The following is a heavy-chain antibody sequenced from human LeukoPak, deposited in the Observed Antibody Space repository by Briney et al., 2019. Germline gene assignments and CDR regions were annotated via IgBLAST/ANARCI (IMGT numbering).Heavy chain of an antibody. CDR1: GFTFSSHW. Sequence: GGSLRLSCAASGFTFSSHWMSWVRQAPGKGLEWVANIKQDGSEKYYVDSVKGRFTISRDNAKNSLYLQMNSLRAEDTAVYYCARVRMLVAPGPNNYYYMDVWGKGTTVTVSS. CDR3: ARVRMLVAPGPNNYYYMDV. CDR2: IKQDGSEK. V-gene: IGHV3-7*01. D-gene: IGHD2-15*01. J-gene: IGHJ6*03.